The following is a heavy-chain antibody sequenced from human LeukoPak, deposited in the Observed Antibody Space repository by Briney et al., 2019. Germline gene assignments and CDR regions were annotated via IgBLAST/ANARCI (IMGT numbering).Heavy chain of an antibody. CDR1: GFTFNNYA. V-gene: IGHV3-23*01. CDR2: IKNTGGDT. CDR3: AKLRPYGTTWFGGVAN. D-gene: IGHD3-10*01. Sequence: GGSLRLSCAASGFTFNNYAMTWVRQAPGKGLEWVLAIKNTGGDTYYTDSVNGRFTVSRDNSKNTLYLQMDSLRDEDTAVYYCAKLRPYGTTWFGGVANWGRGTLVTVSS. J-gene: IGHJ4*02.